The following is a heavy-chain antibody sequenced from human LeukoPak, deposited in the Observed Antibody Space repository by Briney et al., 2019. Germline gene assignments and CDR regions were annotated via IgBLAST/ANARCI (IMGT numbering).Heavy chain of an antibody. CDR2: IYYSGST. CDR3: ARGMYYSDSRGYYVLPPFDS. CDR1: GGSINGYY. Sequence: LETLSLTCTVSGGSINGYYWSWIRQPPGKGLEWIGYIYYSGSTNYNPSLKSRVTISVDTSKNHFSLKLSSVTAADTAVYYCARGMYYSDSRGYYVLPPFDSWGQGTLVTVSP. D-gene: IGHD3-22*01. J-gene: IGHJ4*02. V-gene: IGHV4-59*01.